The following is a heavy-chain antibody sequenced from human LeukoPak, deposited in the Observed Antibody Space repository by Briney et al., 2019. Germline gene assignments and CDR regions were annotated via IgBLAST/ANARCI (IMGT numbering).Heavy chain of an antibody. V-gene: IGHV1-2*02. J-gene: IGHJ4*02. CDR2: INPNSGGT. D-gene: IGHD3-9*01. CDR3: ARDLFNDILTGYSDY. Sequence: ASVKVSCKASGYTFTGYYMHWVRQAPGQGLEWMGWINPNSGGTNHAQKFQGRVTMTRDTSISTAYMELSRLRSDDTAVYYCARDLFNDILTGYSDYWGQGTLVTVSS. CDR1: GYTFTGYY.